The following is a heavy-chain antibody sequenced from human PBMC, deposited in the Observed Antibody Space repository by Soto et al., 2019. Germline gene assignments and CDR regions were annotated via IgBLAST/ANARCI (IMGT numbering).Heavy chain of an antibody. Sequence: GGSLRLSCAASGFTFSSYGMHWVRQAPGKGLEWVAVISYDGSNKYYADSVKGRFTISRDNSKNTLYLQMNSLRAEDTAVYYCAKDPQPWVVVAATTKYYYGMDVWGQGTTVTVSS. V-gene: IGHV3-30*18. CDR3: AKDPQPWVVVAATTKYYYGMDV. D-gene: IGHD2-15*01. J-gene: IGHJ6*02. CDR1: GFTFSSYG. CDR2: ISYDGSNK.